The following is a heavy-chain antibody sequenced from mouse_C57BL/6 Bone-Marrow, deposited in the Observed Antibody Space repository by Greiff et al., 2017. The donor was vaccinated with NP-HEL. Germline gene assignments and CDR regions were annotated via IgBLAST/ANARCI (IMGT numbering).Heavy chain of an antibody. Sequence: QVQLQQSGAELARPGASVKMSCKASGYTFTSYTMHWVKLRPGQGLEWIGYINPSSGYTKYNQKFKDKATLTADKSSSTAYMQLSSLTSEDSAVYYCAGPYAMDYWGQGTSVTVSS. CDR2: INPSSGYT. CDR1: GYTFTSYT. V-gene: IGHV1-4*01. CDR3: AGPYAMDY. J-gene: IGHJ4*01.